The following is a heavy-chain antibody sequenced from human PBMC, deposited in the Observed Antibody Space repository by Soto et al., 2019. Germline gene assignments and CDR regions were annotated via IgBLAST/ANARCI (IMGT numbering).Heavy chain of an antibody. Sequence: SVKVSCKTSGGTFSRAAISWVRQAPGQGLEWMGGIIPFLGTTNYTQRFQGRLTITADESTTTVYMDLTSLRTDDTAVYYCAKDMSLEYWGQGTLVTVSS. CDR3: AKDMSLEY. J-gene: IGHJ4*02. V-gene: IGHV1-69*13. CDR1: GGTFSRAA. D-gene: IGHD1-1*01. CDR2: IIPFLGTT.